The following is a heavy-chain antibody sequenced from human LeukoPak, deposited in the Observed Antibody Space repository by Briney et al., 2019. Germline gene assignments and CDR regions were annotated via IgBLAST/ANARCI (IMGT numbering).Heavy chain of an antibody. D-gene: IGHD6-19*01. Sequence: PSETLSLTCAVSGGSTSSSNWWSWVRQPPGQGLEWIGEIYHSGSTYYNPSLKSRVTISVDTSKNQFSLKLSSVTAADTAVYYCARRFSGIAVAGTSYYYYMDVWGKGTTVTVSS. J-gene: IGHJ6*03. CDR1: GGSTSSSNW. V-gene: IGHV4-4*02. CDR2: IYHSGST. CDR3: ARRFSGIAVAGTSYYYYMDV.